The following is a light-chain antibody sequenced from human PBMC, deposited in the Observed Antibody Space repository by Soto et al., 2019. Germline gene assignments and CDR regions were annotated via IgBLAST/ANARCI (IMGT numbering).Light chain of an antibody. J-gene: IGLJ2*01. V-gene: IGLV3-27*01. Sequence: SYELTQPSSVSVSPGQTARITCSGDVLAKKYARWFQQKPGQAPVLVIYKDSERPSGIPERFSGSSSGTTVTLTISGAQVQDEADYYCYSTVDNNGGVFGGGTKLTVL. CDR3: YSTVDNNGGV. CDR2: KDS. CDR1: VLAKKY.